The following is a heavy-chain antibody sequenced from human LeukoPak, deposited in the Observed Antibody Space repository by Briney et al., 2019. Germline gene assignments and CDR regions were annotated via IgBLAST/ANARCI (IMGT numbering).Heavy chain of an antibody. CDR2: IYASEST. V-gene: IGHV4-4*07. CDR3: ARAGRYCTSTSCYLLDY. CDR1: GGSISSYY. D-gene: IGHD2-2*01. Sequence: SETLSLTCTVSGGSISSYYWSWIRQPAGKGLEWIGRIYASESTNYNPSLKSRVTMSVDTSKNQFSLKLSSVTAADTAVYYCARAGRYCTSTSCYLLDYWGQGTLVTVSS. J-gene: IGHJ4*02.